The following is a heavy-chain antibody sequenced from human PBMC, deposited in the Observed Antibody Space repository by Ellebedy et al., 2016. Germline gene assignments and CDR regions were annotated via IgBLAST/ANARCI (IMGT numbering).Heavy chain of an antibody. Sequence: ASVKVSCKASGYTFTSYAMHWVRQAPGQRLEWMGWINAGNGNTKYSQKFQGRVTITRDTSASTAYMELSSLRSEDTAVYYCARGPYYYGWGSFYKFCAFDIWGQGTKVTVSS. V-gene: IGHV1-3*01. D-gene: IGHD3-10*01. CDR2: INAGNGNT. J-gene: IGHJ3*02. CDR1: GYTFTSYA. CDR3: ARGPYYYGWGSFYKFCAFDI.